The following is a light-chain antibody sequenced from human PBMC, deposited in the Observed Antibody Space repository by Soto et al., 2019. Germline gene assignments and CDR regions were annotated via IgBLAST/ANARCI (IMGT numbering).Light chain of an antibody. CDR3: SSYTSSSTPYV. V-gene: IGLV2-14*01. CDR1: SSDVGGYNY. J-gene: IGLJ1*01. Sequence: QSALTQPASVSGSPGQSITISCTGTSSDVGGYNYASWYQQHPGTAPKLMIYEVSNRPSGVSNRFSGSKSGNKASLTNSWLKAHDEADYYCSSYTSSSTPYVFGTGTKPTVL. CDR2: EVS.